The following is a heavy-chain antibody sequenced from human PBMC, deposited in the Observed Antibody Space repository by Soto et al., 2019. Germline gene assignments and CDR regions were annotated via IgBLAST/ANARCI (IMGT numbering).Heavy chain of an antibody. CDR2: ISSSSSVI. V-gene: IGHV3-48*01. CDR3: ARDLSWGSNWYYYMDV. CDR1: GFILSDCA. D-gene: IGHD7-27*01. J-gene: IGHJ6*03. Sequence: EVQLVESGGGLVQPAGSLRLSCATSGFILSDCAMNWVRQAPGKGLEWVSYISSSSSVIDYADSVKGRFTVSRDNARNSRYLQMNSLRAEDTAVYYCARDLSWGSNWYYYMDVWGKGTTVTVYS.